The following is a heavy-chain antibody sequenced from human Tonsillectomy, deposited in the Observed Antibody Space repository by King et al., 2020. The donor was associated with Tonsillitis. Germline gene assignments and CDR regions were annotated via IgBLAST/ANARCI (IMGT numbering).Heavy chain of an antibody. Sequence: VQLVESGGGLVQPGRSLRLSCAASGFIFDDYAMHWVRQAPGKGLEWVSGISWNRGTIGYADSVKGRFTISRDNAKNSLYLQMNSLRAEDTALYYCAKDRGSSSSWYDYWGQGTLVIVTS. J-gene: IGHJ4*02. V-gene: IGHV3-9*01. CDR1: GFIFDDYA. CDR3: AKDRGSSSSWYDY. D-gene: IGHD6-13*01. CDR2: ISWNRGTI.